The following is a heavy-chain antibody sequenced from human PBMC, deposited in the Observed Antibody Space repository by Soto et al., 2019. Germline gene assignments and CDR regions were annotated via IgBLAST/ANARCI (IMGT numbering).Heavy chain of an antibody. D-gene: IGHD2-2*02. J-gene: IGHJ5*02. CDR1: GGTFSSYA. Sequence: SVKVSCKTSGGTFSSYAISWVRQPPGQGRAWMGKIIPIFGTANYAQKFQGRVTITADESTSTAYMELSSLRSEDTALYYCARGLYCTSSSCYNHWFDPWGQGTLVTVSS. CDR2: IIPIFGTA. V-gene: IGHV1-69*13. CDR3: ARGLYCTSSSCYNHWFDP.